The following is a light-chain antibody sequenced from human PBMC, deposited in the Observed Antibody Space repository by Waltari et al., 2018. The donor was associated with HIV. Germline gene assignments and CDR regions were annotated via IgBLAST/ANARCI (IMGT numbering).Light chain of an antibody. CDR1: TSNIGAGYD. V-gene: IGLV1-40*01. J-gene: IGLJ3*02. CDR2: GSN. Sequence: QSVLTQPPSVSGAPGQRVTISCTGITSNIGAGYDVHWYQHLPGTAPKLLIYGSNNRPPGVPDRFSGSRSGTSSSLAITGLQAEDEAVYYCQSYDSSLSVNWVFGGGTKLTVL. CDR3: QSYDSSLSVNWV.